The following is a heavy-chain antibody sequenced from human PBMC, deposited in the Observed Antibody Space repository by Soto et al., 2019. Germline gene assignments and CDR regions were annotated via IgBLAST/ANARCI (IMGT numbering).Heavy chain of an antibody. CDR3: ARDHLPDCSGGSCYSGAFDI. D-gene: IGHD2-15*01. V-gene: IGHV1-69*06. Sequence: QVQLVQSGAEVKKPGSSVKVSCKASGGTFSSYAISWVRQAPGQGLEWMGGIIPIFGTANYAQKFQGRVTITADKSMSTAYMELSSLRSDDTAVYYCARDHLPDCSGGSCYSGAFDIWGQGTMVTVSS. J-gene: IGHJ3*02. CDR1: GGTFSSYA. CDR2: IIPIFGTA.